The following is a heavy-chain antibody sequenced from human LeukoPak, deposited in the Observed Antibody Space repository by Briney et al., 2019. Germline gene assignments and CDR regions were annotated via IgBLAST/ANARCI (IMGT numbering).Heavy chain of an antibody. CDR1: GYTFTSYG. Sequence: ASVKVSCKASGYTFTSYGISWVRQAPGQGLEWMGWISAYNGNTNYAQKLQGRVTMTTDTSTSTAYMELRSLRSDDTAVYYCARSYYDILTGYSKTQVLDIGGKGQMV. CDR3: ARSYYDILTGYSKTQVLDI. J-gene: IGHJ3*02. V-gene: IGHV1-18*01. D-gene: IGHD3-9*01. CDR2: ISAYNGNT.